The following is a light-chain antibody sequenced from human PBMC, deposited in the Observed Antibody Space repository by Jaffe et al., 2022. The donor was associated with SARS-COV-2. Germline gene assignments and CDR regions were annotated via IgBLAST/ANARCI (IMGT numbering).Light chain of an antibody. V-gene: IGLV1-51*02. J-gene: IGLJ2*01. Sequence: QSVLTQPPSVSAAPGQKVTISCSGSSSNIGKNYVSWYQQLPGTAPKLLIYENYKRPSGIGDRFSGSKSGTSATLGITGLQTGDEADYYCGTWDNSLSAGVFGGGTKLTVL. CDR2: ENY. CDR1: SSNIGKNY. CDR3: GTWDNSLSAGV.